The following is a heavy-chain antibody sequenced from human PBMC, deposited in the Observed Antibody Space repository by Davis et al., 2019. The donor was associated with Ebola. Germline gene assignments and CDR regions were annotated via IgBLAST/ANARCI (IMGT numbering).Heavy chain of an antibody. V-gene: IGHV4-59*08. CDR2: IYYSGNA. J-gene: IGHJ3*02. CDR1: GGSISSYY. Sequence: MPSETLSLTCTVSGGSISSYYWGWIRQPPGKGLEWIGYIYYSGNAYYNPSLKSRVTISVDTSKNQFSLKLSSVTAADTAVYYCARRLYYYDSSGYSAGAFDIWGQGTMVTVSS. D-gene: IGHD3-22*01. CDR3: ARRLYYYDSSGYSAGAFDI.